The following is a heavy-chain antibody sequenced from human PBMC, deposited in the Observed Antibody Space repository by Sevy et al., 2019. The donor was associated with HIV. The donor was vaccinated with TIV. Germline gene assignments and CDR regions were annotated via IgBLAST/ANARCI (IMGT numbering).Heavy chain of an antibody. V-gene: IGHV3-23*01. D-gene: IGHD3-10*02. CDR1: GFTFSSYG. CDR3: AKPPSNHDVLHYYGTDV. J-gene: IGHJ6*02. Sequence: GGSLRLSCVGSGFTFSSYGMSWVRQPPGKGLEWVSSISFSGVTTFYADSVRGRFTISRDNSKNILYLQMNSLRAEDTAVYFCAKPPSNHDVLHYYGTDVWGQGTTVTVSS. CDR2: ISFSGVTT.